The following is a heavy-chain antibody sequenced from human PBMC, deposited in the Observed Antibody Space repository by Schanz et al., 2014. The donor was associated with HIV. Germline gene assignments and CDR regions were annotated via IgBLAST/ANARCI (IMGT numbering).Heavy chain of an antibody. J-gene: IGHJ4*02. CDR1: GFTFSSYG. CDR2: IRDSDGVA. CDR3: AKLAVRSNYNGRDY. D-gene: IGHD4-4*01. V-gene: IGHV3-23*04. Sequence: VQLVESGGGVVQPGRSLRLSCAASGFTFSSYGMHWVRQAPGKGLEWVSAIRDSDGVATYADSVQGRFTISKDNSRNTLYLQLSSLRLEDTALYFCAKLAVRSNYNGRDYWGQGTLVTVSS.